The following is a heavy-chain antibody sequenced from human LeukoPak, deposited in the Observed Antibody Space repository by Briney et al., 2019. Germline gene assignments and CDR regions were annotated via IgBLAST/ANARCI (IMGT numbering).Heavy chain of an antibody. D-gene: IGHD4-17*01. CDR2: ISYDGSNK. CDR3: AKGGTTVTTGVLFDY. V-gene: IGHV3-30*18. CDR1: GFTFSNYG. J-gene: IGHJ4*02. Sequence: GGSLRLSCAASGFTFSNYGMHWVRQAPGKGLEWVAVISYDGSNKYYADSVKGRFTVSRDNSKNTLYLQMNSLRAEDTAVYYCAKGGTTVTTGVLFDYWGQGTLVTVSS.